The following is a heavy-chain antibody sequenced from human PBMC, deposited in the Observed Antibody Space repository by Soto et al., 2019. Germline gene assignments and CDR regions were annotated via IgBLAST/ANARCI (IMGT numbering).Heavy chain of an antibody. J-gene: IGHJ6*02. D-gene: IGHD3-3*01. CDR3: ARLPLNYDFWSGYYYYYGMDV. CDR2: TYYRSKWYN. CDR1: GDSVSSNSAA. V-gene: IGHV6-1*01. Sequence: SQTLSLTCVISGDSVSSNSAAWNWIRQSPSRGLEWLGRTYYRSKWYNDYAVSVKSRITINPDTSKNQFSLQLNSVTPEDTAVYYCARLPLNYDFWSGYYYYYGMDVWGQGTTVTVSS.